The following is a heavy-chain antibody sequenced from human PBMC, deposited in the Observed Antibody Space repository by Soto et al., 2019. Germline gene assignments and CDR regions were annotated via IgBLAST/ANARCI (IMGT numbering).Heavy chain of an antibody. D-gene: IGHD3-9*01. CDR2: ISSSSSYI. J-gene: IGHJ5*02. CDR3: ARLLSVYDILSEHQVDWFDP. Sequence: EVQLVESGGGLVKPGGSLRLSCAASGFTFSSYSMNWVRQAPGKGLEWVSSISSSSSYIYYADSVTGRFTISRDNAKNSLYLQMNSLRAEDTAVYYCARLLSVYDILSEHQVDWFDPWGQGTLVTVSS. V-gene: IGHV3-21*01. CDR1: GFTFSSYS.